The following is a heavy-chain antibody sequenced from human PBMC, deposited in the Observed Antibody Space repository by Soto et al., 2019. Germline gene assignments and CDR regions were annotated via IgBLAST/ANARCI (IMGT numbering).Heavy chain of an antibody. CDR2: ISYDGSNK. V-gene: IGHV3-30*09. Sequence: GGSLRLSCAASGFTFSSYAMHWVRQAPGKGLEWVAVISYDGSNKYYADSVKGRFAISRDNSKNTLYLQMNSLGAEVTAEYYCARKRLSSSWSYSAYNGTGNWGQGTTASVPS. CDR3: ARKRLSSSWSYSAYNGTGN. D-gene: IGHD6-13*01. CDR1: GFTFSSYA. J-gene: IGHJ6*01.